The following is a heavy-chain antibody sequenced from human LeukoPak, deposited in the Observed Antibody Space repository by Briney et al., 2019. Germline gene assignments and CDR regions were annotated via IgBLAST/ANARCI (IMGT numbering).Heavy chain of an antibody. CDR3: AKYYYDSYEGYYFDY. CDR1: GYTFTGSY. D-gene: IGHD3-22*01. J-gene: IGHJ4*02. Sequence: GALVKVSCKASGYTFTGSYMHWVRQAPGQGLEWMGWINPNSGGTNYAQMFQGRVTMTRDTSISTAYMELSRLKSDDTAVYYCAKYYYDSYEGYYFDYWGQGTLVTVSS. V-gene: IGHV1-2*02. CDR2: INPNSGGT.